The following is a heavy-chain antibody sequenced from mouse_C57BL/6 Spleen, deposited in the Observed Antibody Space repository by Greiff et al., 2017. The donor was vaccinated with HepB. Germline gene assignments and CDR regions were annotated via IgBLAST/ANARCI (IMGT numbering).Heavy chain of an antibody. V-gene: IGHV5-15*01. CDR1: GFTFSDYG. J-gene: IGHJ4*01. CDR3: ARLITTVGAYYAMDY. CDR2: ISNLAYSI. Sequence: EVKLVESGGGLVQPGGSLKLSCAASGFTFSDYGMAWVRQAPRKGPGWVAFISNLAYSIYYAATVTGRVTITRENAKHTLYLEMSSLRSEDTAMYYCARLITTVGAYYAMDYWGQGTSVTVSS. D-gene: IGHD1-1*01.